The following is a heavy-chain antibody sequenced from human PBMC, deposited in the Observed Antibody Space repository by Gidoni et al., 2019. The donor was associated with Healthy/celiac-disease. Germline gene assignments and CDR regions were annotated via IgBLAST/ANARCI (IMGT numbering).Heavy chain of an antibody. J-gene: IGHJ3*02. D-gene: IGHD3-3*01. V-gene: IGHV4-34*01. CDR2: INNSGST. CDR1: GGSFSGYY. CDR3: ARGPDDFWSGHDAFDI. Sequence: QVQLQQWGAGLLKPSETLSLTCAVYGGSFSGYYWSWIRQPPGKGLEWFGEINNSGSTNYNPSLKSRVTISVDTSKNQFSLKLSSVTAADTAVYYCARGPDDFWSGHDAFDIWGQGTMVTVSS.